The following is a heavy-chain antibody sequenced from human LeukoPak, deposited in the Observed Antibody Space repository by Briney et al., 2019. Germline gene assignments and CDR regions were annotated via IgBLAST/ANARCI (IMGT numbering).Heavy chain of an antibody. CDR2: IYYSGST. Sequence: SETLSLTCTVSGGSISSSRYYWGWIRQPPGKGLEWIGSIYYSGSTYCNPSLKSRVTISVDTSKNQFSLKLSSVTAADTAVYYCARRGTAFSGYLDYWGQGTLVTVSS. CDR3: ARRGTAFSGYLDY. D-gene: IGHD3-22*01. J-gene: IGHJ4*02. V-gene: IGHV4-39*01. CDR1: GGSISSSRYY.